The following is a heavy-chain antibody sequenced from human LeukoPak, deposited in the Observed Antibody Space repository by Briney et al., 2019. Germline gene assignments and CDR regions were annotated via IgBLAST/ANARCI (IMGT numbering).Heavy chain of an antibody. CDR1: GGSISSSSYY. D-gene: IGHD3-22*01. CDR2: IYYSGST. Sequence: SETLSLSCTVSGGSISSSSYYWGWIRQPPGKGLEWIGYIYYSGSTNYNPSLKSRVTISVDTSKNQFSLKLSSVTAADTAVYYCARFDYYDSSGFDYWGQGTLVTVSS. V-gene: IGHV4-61*05. J-gene: IGHJ4*02. CDR3: ARFDYYDSSGFDY.